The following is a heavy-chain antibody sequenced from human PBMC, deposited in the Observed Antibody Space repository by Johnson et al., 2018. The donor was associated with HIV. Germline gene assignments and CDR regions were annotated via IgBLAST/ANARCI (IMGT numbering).Heavy chain of an antibody. Sequence: QMLLVESGGGLVQPGGSLRLSCAASGFTFSDYYMSCIRQAPGKGLEWVSYISSSGSTIYYADSVKGRFTISSDNAKNSLYLKMNSLRAEDTAVYYRARGFYRYSSSSTAAFDSWGQGTMVTVSS. V-gene: IGHV3-11*04. CDR1: GFTFSDYY. CDR2: ISSSGSTI. CDR3: ARGFYRYSSSSTAAFDS. D-gene: IGHD6-6*01. J-gene: IGHJ3*02.